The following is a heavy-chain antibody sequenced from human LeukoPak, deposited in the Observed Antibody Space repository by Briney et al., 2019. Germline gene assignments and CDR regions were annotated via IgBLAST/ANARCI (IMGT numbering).Heavy chain of an antibody. CDR1: GGTFSSYA. V-gene: IGHV1-69*04. J-gene: IGHJ4*02. Sequence: SVKVSCKASGGTFSSYAIIWVRQAPGQGLEWMGRIIPILGIANYAQKFQGRVTITADKSTSTAYMELSSLRSEDTAVYYCARTHMYYDILTGYYGEYYFDYWGQGTLVTVSS. D-gene: IGHD3-9*01. CDR2: IIPILGIA. CDR3: ARTHMYYDILTGYYGEYYFDY.